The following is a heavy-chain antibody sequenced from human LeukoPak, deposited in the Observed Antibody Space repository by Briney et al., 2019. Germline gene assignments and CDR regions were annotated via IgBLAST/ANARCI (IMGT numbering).Heavy chain of an antibody. CDR2: ISSSSSTI. D-gene: IGHD2-2*02. CDR1: GFTFSSYS. J-gene: IGHJ6*03. CDR3: AGNTLPAAIRGWEDYVDYYYMGV. V-gene: IGHV3-48*04. Sequence: GGSLRLSCAASGFTFSSYSMNWVRQAPGKGLEWVSYISSSSSTIYYADSVKGRFTISRDNAKNSLYLQMNSLRAEDTAVYYWAGNTLPAAIRGWEDYVDYYYMGVWGKGTTVTVSS.